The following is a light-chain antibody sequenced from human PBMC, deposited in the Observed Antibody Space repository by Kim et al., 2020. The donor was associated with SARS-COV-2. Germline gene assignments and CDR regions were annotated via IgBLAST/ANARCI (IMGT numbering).Light chain of an antibody. J-gene: IGKJ2*01. CDR1: QGHSSS. CDR3: QHFHSYPYT. CDR2: DVS. Sequence: SASVGDTLRIPCRASQGHSSSLAWYHEKSGQAPRLLIYDVSNLDSGAPSRFSGARSGTDFILPISSLQPEDFASYYCQHFHSYPYTFGQGTKLEI. V-gene: IGKV1-13*02.